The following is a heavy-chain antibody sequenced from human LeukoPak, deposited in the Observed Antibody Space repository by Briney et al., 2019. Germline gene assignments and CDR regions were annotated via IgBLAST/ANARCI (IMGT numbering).Heavy chain of an antibody. V-gene: IGHV4-59*01. Sequence: SETLSLTCTVSGGSINGYYWTWIRQPPGKGLEWIGYLHYSGSNNYNPSLESRVTILLDRPKNKFSLKLSSVTAADTAVYYCARVEYQLPPDYYYYKDVWGKGTTVTVSS. CDR2: LHYSGSN. J-gene: IGHJ6*03. CDR1: GGSINGYY. CDR3: ARVEYQLPPDYYYYKDV. D-gene: IGHD2-2*01.